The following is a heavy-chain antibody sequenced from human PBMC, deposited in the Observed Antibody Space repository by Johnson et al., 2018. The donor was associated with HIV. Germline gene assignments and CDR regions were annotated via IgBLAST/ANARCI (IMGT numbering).Heavy chain of an antibody. Sequence: QVQLVESGGDVVQPGTSLRLYCEASGLILSGYGLHWVRQAPGKGLEWVAVIWPDGSNKYYADSVKGRFTISRDNSKNTLYLQMNSLRAEDTAVYYCARARGAFDIWGQGTMVTVSS. J-gene: IGHJ3*02. CDR3: ARARGAFDI. CDR2: IWPDGSNK. CDR1: GLILSGYG. D-gene: IGHD3-10*01. V-gene: IGHV3-33*01.